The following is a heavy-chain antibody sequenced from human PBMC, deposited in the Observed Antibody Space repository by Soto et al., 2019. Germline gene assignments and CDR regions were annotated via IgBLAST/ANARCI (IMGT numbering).Heavy chain of an antibody. CDR2: IDPSDSYT. CDR3: AAPKQLSMGYYYGMDV. CDR1: GYSFTSYL. J-gene: IGHJ6*02. Sequence: EVQLVQSEAEVKKPGESLRISCKGSGYSFTSYLISWVRQMPGKGLEWMGRIDPSDSYTNYSPSFQGHVTISADKSISTAYLQWSSLKASDTAMYYCAAPKQLSMGYYYGMDVWGQGTTVTVSS. D-gene: IGHD2-2*01. V-gene: IGHV5-10-1*01.